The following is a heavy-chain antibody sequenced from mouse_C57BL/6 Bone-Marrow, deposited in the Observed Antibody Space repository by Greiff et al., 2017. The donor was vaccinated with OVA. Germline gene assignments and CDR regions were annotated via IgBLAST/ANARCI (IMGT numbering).Heavy chain of an antibody. CDR1: GYTFTDYE. CDR2: IDPETGGT. D-gene: IGHD1-1*01. J-gene: IGHJ1*03. CDR3: TRYYYGSVYWYFDV. V-gene: IGHV1-15*01. Sequence: QVQLQQPGAELVRPGASVTLSCKASGYTFTDYEMHWVKQTPVHGLEWIGAIDPETGGTAYNQKFKGKAILTADKSSSTAYMELRSLTSEDSAVYYCTRYYYGSVYWYFDVWGTGTTVTVSS.